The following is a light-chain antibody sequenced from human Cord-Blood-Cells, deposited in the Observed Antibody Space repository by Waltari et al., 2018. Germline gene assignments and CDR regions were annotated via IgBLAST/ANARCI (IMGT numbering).Light chain of an antibody. V-gene: IGKV3-20*01. CDR2: GAS. J-gene: IGKJ2*01. CDR3: QQYGSSPPYT. CDR1: QSVSSSY. Sequence: EIVLTQSPGTLSLSPGERATLSCRASQSVSSSYLAWYQQKPSQDPRLLIYGASSRATGIPDRFSGSGSGTDFTLTISRLEPEDFAVYYCQQYGSSPPYTFGQGTKLEIK.